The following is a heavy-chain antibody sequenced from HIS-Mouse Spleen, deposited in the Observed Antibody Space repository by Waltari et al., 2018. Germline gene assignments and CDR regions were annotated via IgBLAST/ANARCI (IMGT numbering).Heavy chain of an antibody. CDR3: AREREYSSSYFDY. D-gene: IGHD6-6*01. CDR2: ISYDGSNK. V-gene: IGHV3-30-3*01. Sequence: GKGLEWVAVISYDGSNKYYADSVKGRFTISRDNSKNTLYLQMNSLRAEDTAVYYCAREREYSSSYFDYWGQGTLVTVSS. J-gene: IGHJ4*02.